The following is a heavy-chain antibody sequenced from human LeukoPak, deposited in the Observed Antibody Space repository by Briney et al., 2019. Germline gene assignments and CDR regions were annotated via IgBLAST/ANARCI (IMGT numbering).Heavy chain of an antibody. V-gene: IGHV4-34*01. CDR2: INHSGST. Sequence: SETLSLTCAVCGGSFSGFYWSWIRQPPGKGLEWIGEINHSGSTNYNPSLKSRVTISVDTSKNQFSLKLSSVTAADTAVYYCARGQGWRYGMDVWGQGTTVTVSS. CDR3: ARGQGWRYGMDV. D-gene: IGHD6-19*01. CDR1: GGSFSGFY. J-gene: IGHJ6*02.